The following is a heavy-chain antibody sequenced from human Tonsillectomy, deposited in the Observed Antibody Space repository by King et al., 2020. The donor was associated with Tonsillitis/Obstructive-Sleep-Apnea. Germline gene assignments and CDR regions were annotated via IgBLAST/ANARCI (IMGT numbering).Heavy chain of an antibody. CDR1: GYSFTSYW. V-gene: IGHV5-51*01. D-gene: IGHD2-8*01. CDR2: IYTGDSDT. Sequence: QLVQSGEEVKKPGESLKISGKGSGYSFTSYWIAWVRQMTGKGLEWMGIIYTGDSDTRYSPSFQGQVTISADKSISTAYLQWSSLKASDTAMYYCARAGLPMLPHFGWFDPWGQGTLVTVSS. CDR3: ARAGLPMLPHFGWFDP. J-gene: IGHJ5*02.